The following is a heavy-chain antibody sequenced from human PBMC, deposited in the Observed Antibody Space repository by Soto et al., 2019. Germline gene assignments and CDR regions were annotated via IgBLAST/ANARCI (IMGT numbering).Heavy chain of an antibody. CDR2: IIPIFGTA. Sequence: QVQLVQSGAEVKKPGSSVKVSCKASGGTFSSYAISWVRQAPGQGLEWMGGIIPIFGTANYAQKFQGRVTITADESTRTAYMELSSLRSEDTAVYYCARDPRRLTFMAAAATYYYGMDVWGQGTTVTVSS. J-gene: IGHJ6*02. V-gene: IGHV1-69*01. CDR1: GGTFSSYA. CDR3: ARDPRRLTFMAAAATYYYGMDV. D-gene: IGHD6-13*01.